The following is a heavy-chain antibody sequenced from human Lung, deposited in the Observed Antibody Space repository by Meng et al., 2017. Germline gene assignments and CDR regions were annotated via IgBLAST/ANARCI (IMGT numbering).Heavy chain of an antibody. J-gene: IGHJ4*02. CDR1: GHNSPDHW. CDR2: IDHKSGDT. Sequence: VASGAGEKGLGVSGSVYCKPFGHNSPDHWLHWWRRAPGQGLEGMGRIDHKSGDTHYAQRFQGRVTMTGDTSISTAYMELSGLRSDDTAMYYCARDEDISAAGKLFGDYWGQGTLVTVSS. V-gene: IGHV1-2*06. CDR3: ARDEDISAAGKLFGDY. D-gene: IGHD6-13*01.